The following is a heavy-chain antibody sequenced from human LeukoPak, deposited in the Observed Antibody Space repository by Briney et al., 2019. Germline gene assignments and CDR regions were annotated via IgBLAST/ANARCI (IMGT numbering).Heavy chain of an antibody. Sequence: GGSLRLSCAASGFSFSSYVMHWVRQAPGKGLEYVSAINSNGGSKYYANSVKGRFTISRDNSRSTLYLQRGSLRAEDMAVYYCALGLVTDYWGQGTLVTVSS. J-gene: IGHJ4*02. CDR3: ALGLVTDY. CDR1: GFSFSSYV. V-gene: IGHV3-64*01. D-gene: IGHD3-9*01. CDR2: INSNGGSK.